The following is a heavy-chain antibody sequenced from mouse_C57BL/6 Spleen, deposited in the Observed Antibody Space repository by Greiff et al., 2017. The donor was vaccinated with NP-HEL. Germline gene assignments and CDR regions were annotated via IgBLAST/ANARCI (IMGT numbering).Heavy chain of an antibody. CDR1: GYTFTSYW. Sequence: VQLQQSGAELVKPGASVKLSCKASGYTFTSYWMHWVKQRPGQGLEWIGMIHPNSGSTNYNEKFKSKATLTVDKSSSTAYMQLSSLTSEDSAVYYCAREGTTVVDYWGQGTTLTVSS. CDR3: AREGTTVVDY. J-gene: IGHJ2*01. V-gene: IGHV1-64*01. D-gene: IGHD1-1*01. CDR2: IHPNSGST.